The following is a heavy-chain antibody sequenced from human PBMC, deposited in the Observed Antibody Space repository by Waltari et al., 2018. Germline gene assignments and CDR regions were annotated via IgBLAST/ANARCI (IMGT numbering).Heavy chain of an antibody. CDR2: IHSGGNT. V-gene: IGHV3-53*01. J-gene: IGHJ4*02. CDR1: GFDVSSSY. CDR3: AKDRSYGHSLAN. Sequence: EVQLVESGGGLLQRGGSLRLSCAGSGFDVSSSYMNWVRQAQGKGLEWVSGIHSGGNTYYADSVKGRFTISRDNSKNTLYLQMNSLRAEDTAVYYCAKDRSYGHSLANWGQGTLVTVSS. D-gene: IGHD4-17*01.